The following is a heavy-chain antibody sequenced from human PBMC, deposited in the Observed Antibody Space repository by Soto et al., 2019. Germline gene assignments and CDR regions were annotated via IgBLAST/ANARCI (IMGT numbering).Heavy chain of an antibody. CDR3: AREIWVAVAGTGLRFWYFDL. Sequence: ASVKVSCKASRYTFTSYYMHWVRQAPGQGLEWMGIINPSGGSTSYAQKFQGRVTMTRDTSTSTVYMELSSLRSEDTAVYYCAREIWVAVAGTGLRFWYFDLWGRGTLVTVSS. D-gene: IGHD6-19*01. J-gene: IGHJ2*01. CDR1: RYTFTSYY. CDR2: INPSGGST. V-gene: IGHV1-46*01.